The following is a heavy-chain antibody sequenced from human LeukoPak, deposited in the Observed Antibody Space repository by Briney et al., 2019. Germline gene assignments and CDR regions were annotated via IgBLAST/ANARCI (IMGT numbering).Heavy chain of an antibody. J-gene: IGHJ2*01. Sequence: PSKTLSLTCTVSGGSISSYYWSWIRQPPGKGLEWIGYIYYSGSTNYNPSLKSRVTISVDTSKNQFSLKLSSVTAADTAVYYCARVYGSGSYSDYWYFDLWGRGTLVTVSS. V-gene: IGHV4-59*08. CDR2: IYYSGST. CDR3: ARVYGSGSYSDYWYFDL. CDR1: GGSISSYY. D-gene: IGHD3-10*01.